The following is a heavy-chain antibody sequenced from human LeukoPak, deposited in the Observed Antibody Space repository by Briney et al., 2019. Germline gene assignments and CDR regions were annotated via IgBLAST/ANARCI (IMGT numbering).Heavy chain of an antibody. D-gene: IGHD6-13*01. CDR2: ISYDGGEK. CDR3: AKAASSSWPSYQYGMDV. J-gene: IGHJ6*02. Sequence: GRSLRLSCAVSGFTFSSYAMHWVRQAPGKGLEWVAVISYDGGEKYYADSVKGRFSISRDNSKNTLYLQMNSLRAEDTAVYYCAKAASSSWPSYQYGMDVWGQGTTVTVSS. CDR1: GFTFSSYA. V-gene: IGHV3-30*04.